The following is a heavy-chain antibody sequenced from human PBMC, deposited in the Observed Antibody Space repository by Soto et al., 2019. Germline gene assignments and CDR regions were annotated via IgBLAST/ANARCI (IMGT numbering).Heavy chain of an antibody. CDR1: RFTFSNYA. J-gene: IGHJ6*03. V-gene: IGHV3-23*01. D-gene: IGHD2-15*01. Sequence: EVQLLESGGGSVQPGGSLRLPCAASRFTFSNYAMTWVRQAPGKGLEWVSAISGSGAGTYYADSVRGRFTISRDNSKNMLYLEMSSLRADDTVVYCCGTTTWVAHLQYYYYYYMDAWGKGTTVTVSS. CDR2: ISGSGAGT. CDR3: GTTTWVAHLQYYYYYYMDA.